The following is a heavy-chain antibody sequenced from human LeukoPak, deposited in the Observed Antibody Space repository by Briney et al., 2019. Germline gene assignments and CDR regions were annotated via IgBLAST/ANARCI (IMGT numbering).Heavy chain of an antibody. CDR2: INPSGGST. J-gene: IGHJ6*03. D-gene: IGHD6-13*01. CDR3: ARDGSSWYEYYYYYYMDV. V-gene: IGHV1-46*01. CDR1: GYTFTSYY. Sequence: AASVKVSCKASGYTFTSYYMHWVRQAPGQGLEWMGIINPSGGSTSYAQKLQGRVTMTTDTSTSTAYMELRSLRSDDTAVYYCARDGSSWYEYYYYYYMDVWGKGTTVTVSS.